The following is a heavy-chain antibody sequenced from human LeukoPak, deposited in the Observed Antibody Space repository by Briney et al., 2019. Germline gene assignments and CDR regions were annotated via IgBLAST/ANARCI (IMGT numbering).Heavy chain of an antibody. Sequence: SETLSLTCSVSGGSVDSNYYYWGWIRQPPGEGLEWIGSISYTGATHYSPSLESRVTISLDTSKNQFSLKLASVTPADTAVYYCAREGTRWADENWFDPWGQGSLVIVSS. D-gene: IGHD1-26*01. V-gene: IGHV4-39*07. J-gene: IGHJ5*02. CDR3: AREGTRWADENWFDP. CDR1: GGSVDSNYYY. CDR2: ISYTGAT.